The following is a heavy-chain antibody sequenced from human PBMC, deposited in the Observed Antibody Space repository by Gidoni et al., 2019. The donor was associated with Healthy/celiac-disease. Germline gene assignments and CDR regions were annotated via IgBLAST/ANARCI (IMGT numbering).Heavy chain of an antibody. D-gene: IGHD3-3*01. CDR2: ISYDGSNK. Sequence: QVQLVESGGGVVQPGTSLRLSCAASGFTFSSYGMHWVRQAPGQGLEWVAVISYDGSNKYYADSVKGRFTSSRDNSKNTLYLQMNSLRAEDTAVYYCAKSFSYVDFWSGYQYYFDYWGQGTLVTVSS. CDR1: GFTFSSYG. V-gene: IGHV3-30*18. J-gene: IGHJ4*02. CDR3: AKSFSYVDFWSGYQYYFDY.